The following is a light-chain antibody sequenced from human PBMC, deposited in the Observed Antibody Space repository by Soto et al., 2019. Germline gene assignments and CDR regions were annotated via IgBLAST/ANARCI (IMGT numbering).Light chain of an antibody. CDR2: KAS. J-gene: IGKJ1*01. CDR3: QQCSSYPWT. V-gene: IGKV1-5*03. CDR1: QSISSW. Sequence: DIQMTQSPSTLSASVGDRVTITCRASQSISSWLAWYQQKPGKAPKLLIYKASSLQSGVPSRFSGSGSRTEFTLTISSLQPDDFAAYYCQQCSSYPWTFGQGTKVEIK.